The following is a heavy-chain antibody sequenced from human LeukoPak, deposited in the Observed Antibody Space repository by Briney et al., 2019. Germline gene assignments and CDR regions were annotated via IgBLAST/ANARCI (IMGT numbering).Heavy chain of an antibody. J-gene: IGHJ4*02. Sequence: PGGPLRLSCAASGFTFSSYWMHWVRQAPGKGLVWVSRINSDGSSTSYADSVKGRFTISRDNAKNTLYLQMNSLRAEGTAVYYCARDIYSAAAGRSFDYWGQGTLVTVSS. V-gene: IGHV3-74*01. D-gene: IGHD6-13*01. CDR2: INSDGSST. CDR1: GFTFSSYW. CDR3: ARDIYSAAAGRSFDY.